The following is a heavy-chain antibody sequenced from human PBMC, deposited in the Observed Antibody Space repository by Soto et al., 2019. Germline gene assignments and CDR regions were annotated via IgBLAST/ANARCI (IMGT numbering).Heavy chain of an antibody. Sequence: LRLSCAASGFTFSSYEMNWVRQAPGKGLEWVSYISSSGSTIYYADSVKGRFTISRDNAKNSLYLQMNSLRAEDTAVYYCARDRGVGATHGPDYWGQGTLVTVSS. D-gene: IGHD1-26*01. CDR3: ARDRGVGATHGPDY. J-gene: IGHJ4*02. V-gene: IGHV3-48*03. CDR1: GFTFSSYE. CDR2: ISSSGSTI.